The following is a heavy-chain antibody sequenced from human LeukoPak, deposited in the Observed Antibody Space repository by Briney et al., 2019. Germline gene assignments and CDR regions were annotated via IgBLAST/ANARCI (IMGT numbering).Heavy chain of an antibody. V-gene: IGHV4-39*01. J-gene: IGHJ4*02. Sequence: SETLSLTCTVSGGSISSSGYYWGWIRQPPGKGLEWIGTMYQSGNTYYNPSLKSRVTISVDTSKNQFSLKLSSVTAADTAVYYCARGPYQLLSPFDYWGQGTLVTVSS. CDR2: MYQSGNT. D-gene: IGHD2-2*01. CDR1: GGSISSSGYY. CDR3: ARGPYQLLSPFDY.